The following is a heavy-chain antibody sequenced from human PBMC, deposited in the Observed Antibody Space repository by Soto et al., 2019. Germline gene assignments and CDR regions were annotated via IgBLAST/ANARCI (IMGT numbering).Heavy chain of an antibody. CDR3: VRDSLGDY. CDR1: GFTFSNYW. Sequence: PGGCLRLSCAGSGFTFSNYWMHCLRQGPGKGLEWVTRIDHDSPPDYAAAVRDRFTASRNRVENTLYLEMNRLRPEDTAVYYCVRDSLGDYWGQGTLVTVSS. V-gene: IGHV3-74*01. CDR2: IDHDSPP. J-gene: IGHJ4*02.